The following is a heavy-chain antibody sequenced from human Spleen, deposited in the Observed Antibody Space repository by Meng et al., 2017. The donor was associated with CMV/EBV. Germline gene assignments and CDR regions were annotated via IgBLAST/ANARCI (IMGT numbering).Heavy chain of an antibody. V-gene: IGHV1-2*02. J-gene: IGHJ5*02. CDR3: ARDRRTPENWFDP. CDR2: INPNSGGT. Sequence: QLVQSGAEVKKPGASVKVSCKASGYTFTGYYMHWVRQAPGQGLEWMGWINPNSGGTNYAQKFQGRVTMTRDTSTSTVYMELSSLRSEDTAVYYCARDRRTPENWFDPWGQGTLVTVSS. D-gene: IGHD2-15*01. CDR1: GYTFTGYY.